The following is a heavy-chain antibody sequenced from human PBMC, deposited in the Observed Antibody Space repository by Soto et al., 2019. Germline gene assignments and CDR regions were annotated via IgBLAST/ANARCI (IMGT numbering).Heavy chain of an antibody. V-gene: IGHV3-33*01. CDR2: IWYDGSNK. D-gene: IGHD3-22*01. CDR3: ARDDSSGYFDY. J-gene: IGHJ4*02. Sequence: QVQLVESGGGVVQPGRSLRLSCAASGFTFSSYGMHWVRQAPGKGLEWVAVIWYDGSNKYYEDSVKGRFTISRDNSKNTLYLQMNSLRAEDTAVYYCARDDSSGYFDYWGQGTLVTVSS. CDR1: GFTFSSYG.